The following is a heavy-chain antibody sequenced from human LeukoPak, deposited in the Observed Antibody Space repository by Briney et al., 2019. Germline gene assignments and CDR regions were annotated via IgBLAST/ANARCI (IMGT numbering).Heavy chain of an antibody. CDR1: GGSISSGGYY. CDR3: ASLAVDDVVRGYNWFDP. Sequence: SETLSLTCTVSGGSISSGGYYWSWIRQHPGKGLEWIGYIYYSGSTYYNPSLKSRVTISVDTSKSQFSLKLSSVTAADTAVYYCASLAVDDVVRGYNWFDPWGQGTLVTVSS. CDR2: IYYSGST. J-gene: IGHJ5*02. V-gene: IGHV4-31*03. D-gene: IGHD3-10*01.